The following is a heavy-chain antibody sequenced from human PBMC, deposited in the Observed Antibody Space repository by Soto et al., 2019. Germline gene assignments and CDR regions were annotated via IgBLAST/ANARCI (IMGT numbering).Heavy chain of an antibody. CDR2: ISGYNGNT. CDR1: GYTFTSYG. Sequence: QVQLVQSGAEVKKPGASVKVSCKASGYTFTSYGISLVRQAPGQGLEWMGWISGYNGNTNYAQKLQGRVTMTTDTSTSTAYIEMRSLRSDDPAVYYCARHNSHWPNWFDPWGQGTLVTVSS. CDR3: ARHNSHWPNWFDP. V-gene: IGHV1-18*01. J-gene: IGHJ5*02. D-gene: IGHD2-21*01.